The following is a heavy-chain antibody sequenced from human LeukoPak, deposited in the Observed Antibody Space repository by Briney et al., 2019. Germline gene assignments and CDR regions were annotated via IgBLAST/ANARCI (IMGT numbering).Heavy chain of an antibody. V-gene: IGHV3-23*01. D-gene: IGHD3-22*01. J-gene: IGHJ4*02. CDR2: ISGSGGST. Sequence: QPGGSLRLSCAASGFTFSSYTMSWVRQAPGKGLEWVSAISGSGGSTYYADSVKGRFTISRDNSKNTLYLQMNSLRAEDTAVYYCAKATYYYNSSGYYKTHYFDYWGQGTLVTVSS. CDR1: GFTFSSYT. CDR3: AKATYYYNSSGYYKTHYFDY.